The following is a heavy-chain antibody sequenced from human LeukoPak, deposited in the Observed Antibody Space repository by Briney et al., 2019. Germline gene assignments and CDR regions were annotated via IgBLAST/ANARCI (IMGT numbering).Heavy chain of an antibody. V-gene: IGHV3-33*08. CDR2: IWYDGINK. CDR3: ARDYYDSSGQLHAGAHAFDI. CDR1: GFTFRTFG. J-gene: IGHJ3*02. Sequence: QSGGSLRLSCAASGFTFRTFGMHWVRQAPGKGLEWVAIIWYDGINKYCADSVKGRFTISRDNSKNTLYLQMNSLRAEDTAVYYCARDYYDSSGQLHAGAHAFDIWGQGTMVTVSS. D-gene: IGHD3-22*01.